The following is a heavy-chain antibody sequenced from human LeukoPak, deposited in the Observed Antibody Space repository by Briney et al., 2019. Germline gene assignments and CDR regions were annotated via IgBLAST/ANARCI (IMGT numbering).Heavy chain of an antibody. Sequence: PGGSLRLSCAASGFTFSSYSMNWVRQAPGKGLEWVSSVSSSSSYIYYADSLKGRLTISRDNAKNSLYLQMNSLRAEDTAVYYCARIKGYSSGWFDYWGQGTLVTVSS. CDR3: ARIKGYSSGWFDY. J-gene: IGHJ4*02. D-gene: IGHD6-19*01. V-gene: IGHV3-21*01. CDR1: GFTFSSYS. CDR2: VSSSSSYI.